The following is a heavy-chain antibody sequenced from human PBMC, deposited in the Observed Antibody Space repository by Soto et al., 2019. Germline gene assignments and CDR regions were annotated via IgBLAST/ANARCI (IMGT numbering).Heavy chain of an antibody. D-gene: IGHD4-17*01. CDR1: GFTFSSYS. Sequence: AGGSLRLSCAASGFTFSSYSMNWVRQAPGKGLEWVSSISSSSSYIYYADSVKGRFTISRDNAKNSLYLQMNSLRAEDTAVYYCARVYRATVVTPDSFDPRGQVTLVTVSS. CDR2: ISSSSSYI. V-gene: IGHV3-21*01. J-gene: IGHJ5*02. CDR3: ARVYRATVVTPDSFDP.